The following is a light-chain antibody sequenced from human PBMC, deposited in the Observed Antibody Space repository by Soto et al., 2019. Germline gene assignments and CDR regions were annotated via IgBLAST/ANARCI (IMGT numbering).Light chain of an antibody. V-gene: IGKV1-33*01. CDR3: QHYGNRMT. CDR2: DIS. CDR1: QDIRNF. Sequence: IQVTQSPSYLSASVGNRVTITCQASQDIRNFLNWYQQKPGKAPKLLIYDISNLETGVPSRFSGSGFGTDFTFTSSSLQPEDSAIYYCQHYGNRMTFGQGTRLAI. J-gene: IGKJ5*01.